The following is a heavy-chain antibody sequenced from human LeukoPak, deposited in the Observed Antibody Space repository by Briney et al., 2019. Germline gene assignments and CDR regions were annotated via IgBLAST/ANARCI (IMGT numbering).Heavy chain of an antibody. D-gene: IGHD6-13*01. CDR2: IYYSGST. CDR3: ARPAAGVFDY. CDR1: GGSISSSSYY. Sequence: PSETLSLTCTVSGGSISSSSYYWGWIRQPRGKGLECIESIYYSGSTYYNPSLKSQVTISVDTSKNQFSLKLSSVTAADTAVYYCARPAAGVFDYWGQGTLVTVSS. J-gene: IGHJ4*02. V-gene: IGHV4-39*01.